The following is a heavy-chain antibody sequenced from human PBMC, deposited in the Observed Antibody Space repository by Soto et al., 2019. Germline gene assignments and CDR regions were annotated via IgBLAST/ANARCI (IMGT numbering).Heavy chain of an antibody. CDR2: IIPIFGTA. V-gene: IGHV1-69*06. J-gene: IGHJ4*02. CDR3: ARDLAAADY. Sequence: SVKVSCKASGGPFSSYSISWVRQAPGQGLEWMGGIIPIFGTANYAQKFRGRVTMAGDTSTSTVYMDLSSLRSDDTAVYYCARDLAAADYWGQGTLVTVSS. D-gene: IGHD6-13*01. CDR1: GGPFSSYS.